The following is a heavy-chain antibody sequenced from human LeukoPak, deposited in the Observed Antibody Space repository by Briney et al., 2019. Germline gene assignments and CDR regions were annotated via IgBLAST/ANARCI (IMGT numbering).Heavy chain of an antibody. Sequence: PGGSLRLSCAASGFTFGSYSMNWVRQAPGKGLEWVSSISSSSSYIYYADSVKGRFTISRDNAKNSLYLQMNSLRAEATAVYYCAREGANDAFDIWGQGTMVTVSS. CDR3: AREGANDAFDI. J-gene: IGHJ3*02. CDR2: ISSSSSYI. CDR1: GFTFGSYS. D-gene: IGHD1-26*01. V-gene: IGHV3-21*01.